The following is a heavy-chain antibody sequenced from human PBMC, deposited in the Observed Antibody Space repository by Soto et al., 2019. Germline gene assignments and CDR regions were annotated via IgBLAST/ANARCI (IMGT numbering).Heavy chain of an antibody. Sequence: GGSLRLSCAASGFNFSDHYMNWVRQAPGKGLEWVSYISGGSRYTNFADSVKGRFTISRDNAKNSLYLQMNSLRVEDTAVYYCARHTSGWHYYDYWGQGTPVTVSS. CDR2: ISGGSRYT. CDR3: ARHTSGWHYYDY. D-gene: IGHD6-19*01. CDR1: GFNFSDHY. J-gene: IGHJ4*02. V-gene: IGHV3-11*06.